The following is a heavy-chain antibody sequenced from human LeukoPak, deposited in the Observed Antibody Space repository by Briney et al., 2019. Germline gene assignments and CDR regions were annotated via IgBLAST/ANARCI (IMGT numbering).Heavy chain of an antibody. CDR2: FFPGDSDT. CDR3: ARGPRGGNWNEALDY. J-gene: IGHJ4*02. CDR1: GYSFTTYW. Sequence: GESLKISCKASGYSFTTYWIGWVRQMPGKGLEWMGMFFPGDSDTRKSPSFQGRVTLSADNSITTAYLQWSSLKASDTAMYYCARGPRGGNWNEALDYWGQGTLVTVSS. V-gene: IGHV5-51*01. D-gene: IGHD1-1*01.